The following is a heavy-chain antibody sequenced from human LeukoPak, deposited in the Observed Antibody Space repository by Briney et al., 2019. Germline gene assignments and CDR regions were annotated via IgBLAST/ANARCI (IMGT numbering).Heavy chain of an antibody. CDR3: ARGGLLVVASFGYYGMDV. J-gene: IGHJ6*02. D-gene: IGHD2-8*02. Sequence: GASVKVSCKASGYTFTSYYMNWVRQAPGQGLEWMGIINPSGGSTSYAQKFQGRVTMTRDTSTSTVYMELSSLRSEDTAVYYCARGGLLVVASFGYYGMDVWGQGTTVTVSS. CDR1: GYTFTSYY. CDR2: INPSGGST. V-gene: IGHV1-46*01.